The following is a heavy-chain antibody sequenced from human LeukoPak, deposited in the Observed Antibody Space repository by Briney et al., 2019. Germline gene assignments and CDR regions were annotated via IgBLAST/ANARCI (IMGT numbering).Heavy chain of an antibody. CDR1: GYTFTGYY. Sequence: ASVKVSCKASGYTFTGYYMHWVRQAPGQGLEWMGWISAYNGNTNYAQKLQGRVTMTTDTSTSTAYMELRSLRSDDTAVYYCARGEDIVVVVAATYFDYWGQGTLVTVSS. CDR3: ARGEDIVVVVAATYFDY. V-gene: IGHV1-18*04. D-gene: IGHD2-15*01. J-gene: IGHJ4*02. CDR2: ISAYNGNT.